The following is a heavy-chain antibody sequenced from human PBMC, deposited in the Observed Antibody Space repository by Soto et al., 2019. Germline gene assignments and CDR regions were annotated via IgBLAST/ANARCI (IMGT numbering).Heavy chain of an antibody. V-gene: IGHV5-10-1*01. CDR2: IDPSDSYT. J-gene: IGHJ3*02. Sequence: GESLKISCKGSGYSFTSYWISWMRQMPGKGLEWMGRIDPSDSYTNYSPSFQGHVTISADKSISTAYLQWSSLKASDTAMYYCARMGGYWSLRNAFDIWGQGTMVTVSS. CDR1: GYSFTSYW. CDR3: ARMGGYWSLRNAFDI. D-gene: IGHD5-18*01.